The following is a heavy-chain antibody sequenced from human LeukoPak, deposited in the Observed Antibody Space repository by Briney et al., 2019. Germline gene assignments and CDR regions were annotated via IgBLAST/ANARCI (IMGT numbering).Heavy chain of an antibody. Sequence: GGSLRLSCAASGFTFSDYYMSWIRQAPGKGLEWVSYISSSSSYTNYADSVKGRFTISRHNAKNSLYLQMNRLRAEDTDLYYCARGIREYYDILTGYYNGGNFDYWGQGTLVTVSS. V-gene: IGHV3-11*05. D-gene: IGHD3-9*01. CDR3: ARGIREYYDILTGYYNGGNFDY. J-gene: IGHJ4*02. CDR1: GFTFSDYY. CDR2: ISSSSSYT.